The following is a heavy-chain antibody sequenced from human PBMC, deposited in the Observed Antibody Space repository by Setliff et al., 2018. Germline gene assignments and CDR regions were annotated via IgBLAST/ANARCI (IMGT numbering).Heavy chain of an antibody. Sequence: GGSLRLSCAASGFIFSSYEMNWVRQAPGKGLEWVTYIANRGNTVYYADPVKGRFTVSRDNASSALFLQMNSLRSEDTALDYCVSNPPRYCTGGICCDNGMDVWGQGTTVTVSS. J-gene: IGHJ6*02. D-gene: IGHD2-15*01. CDR2: IANRGNTV. CDR3: VSNPPRYCTGGICCDNGMDV. V-gene: IGHV3-48*03. CDR1: GFIFSSYE.